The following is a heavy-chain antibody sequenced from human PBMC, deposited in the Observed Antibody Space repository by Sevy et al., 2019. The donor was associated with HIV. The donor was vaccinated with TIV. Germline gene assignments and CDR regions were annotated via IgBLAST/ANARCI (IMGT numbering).Heavy chain of an antibody. CDR3: AKGPHPAVTTSYAMDV. J-gene: IGHJ6*01. CDR2: IRHDGSTR. CDR1: GFTFNDFA. Sequence: GGSLRLSCAASGFTFNDFAMNWVRRAPGKGLEWVTFIRHDGSTRYYADSVRGRFTISRDNFKNTLFLQMNSLRPEETGVYYCAKGPHPAVTTSYAMDVWGQGTTVTVSS. V-gene: IGHV3-30*02. D-gene: IGHD4-17*01.